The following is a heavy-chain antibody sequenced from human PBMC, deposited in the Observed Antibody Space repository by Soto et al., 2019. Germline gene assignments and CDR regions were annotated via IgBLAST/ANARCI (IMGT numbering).Heavy chain of an antibody. J-gene: IGHJ4*02. CDR2: IYYSGST. Sequence: SETLSLTCTVSGGSISSYYWSWIRQPPGKGLEWIGYIYYSGSTNYNPSLKSRVTISVDTSKNQFSLRLSSVTAADTAVYYCASAAAGTSPYYFDYWGQGTLVTVSS. CDR1: GGSISSYY. D-gene: IGHD6-13*01. V-gene: IGHV4-59*01. CDR3: ASAAAGTSPYYFDY.